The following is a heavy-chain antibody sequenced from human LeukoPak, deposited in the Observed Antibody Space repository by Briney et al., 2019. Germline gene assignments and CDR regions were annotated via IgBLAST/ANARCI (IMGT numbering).Heavy chain of an antibody. Sequence: EGSLRLSCAASGFSFSSSGINWVRQAPGKGLEWVPSIGSTGTDRYYADSVKGRFTISRDNAKNSLYLQMNSLRAEDTAVYYCATETIGRHYDYWGQGTLLTVSS. J-gene: IGHJ4*02. V-gene: IGHV3-21*01. D-gene: IGHD1-14*01. CDR1: GFSFSSSG. CDR3: ATETIGRHYDY. CDR2: IGSTGTDR.